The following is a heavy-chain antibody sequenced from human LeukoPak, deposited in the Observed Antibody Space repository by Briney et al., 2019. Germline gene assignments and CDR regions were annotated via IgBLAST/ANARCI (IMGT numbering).Heavy chain of an antibody. CDR3: ARDQYYDVSTYYEIDY. Sequence: PSETLSLTCTVSGGSISSYYWSWIRQPPGKGLEWIGYIYNSGSTNYNPSLKSRVTILVDTSKNQFSLKMTSVTAADTAVYYCARDQYYDVSTYYEIDYWGQGTLVTVSS. J-gene: IGHJ4*02. V-gene: IGHV4-59*12. D-gene: IGHD3-22*01. CDR1: GGSISSYY. CDR2: IYNSGST.